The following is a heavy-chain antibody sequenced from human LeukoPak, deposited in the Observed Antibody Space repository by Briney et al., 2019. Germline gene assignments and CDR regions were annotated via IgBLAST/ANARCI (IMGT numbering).Heavy chain of an antibody. Sequence: GASVKVPCKASGGTFSSYAINWVRQAPGQGLEWMGRIIPIVAIAKYAQKFQGRVTITADKSTNTAYMELSSLRSEDTAVYFCARDPSDLYDSRGSYFDYWGQGTLVSVSS. CDR1: GGTFSSYA. J-gene: IGHJ4*02. D-gene: IGHD3-22*01. V-gene: IGHV1-69*04. CDR3: ARDPSDLYDSRGSYFDY. CDR2: IIPIVAIA.